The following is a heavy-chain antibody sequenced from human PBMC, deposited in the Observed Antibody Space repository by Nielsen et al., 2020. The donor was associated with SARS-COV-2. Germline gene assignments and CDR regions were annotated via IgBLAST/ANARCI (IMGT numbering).Heavy chain of an antibody. CDR3: ARDRSEWLLLTGGYYYYGMDV. CDR2: INPNSGGT. CDR1: GYTFIDYN. Sequence: ASVKVSCKASGYTFIDYNIHWVRQAPGQGLEWMGGINPNSGGTNYAQKFQGRVTMTRDTSISTGYMELSRLRSDDTAVYYCARDRSEWLLLTGGYYYYGMDVWGQGTTVTVSS. V-gene: IGHV1-2*02. D-gene: IGHD3-22*01. J-gene: IGHJ6*02.